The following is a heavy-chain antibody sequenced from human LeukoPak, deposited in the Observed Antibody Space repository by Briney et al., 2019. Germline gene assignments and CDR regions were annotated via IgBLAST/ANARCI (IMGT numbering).Heavy chain of an antibody. J-gene: IGHJ4*02. V-gene: IGHV3-7*04. D-gene: IGHD1-1*01. CDR3: ARGDDFSGDH. CDR2: IHPEGNEK. Sequence: GGSLRLSCAVSGFTLSNFWMSWVRQAPGRGLEGVANIHPEGNEKYHVESVKGRFTISRDNTKNSLFLKMNGLRVEDTAVYYCARGDDFSGDHWGQGTLVTVSS. CDR1: GFTLSNFW.